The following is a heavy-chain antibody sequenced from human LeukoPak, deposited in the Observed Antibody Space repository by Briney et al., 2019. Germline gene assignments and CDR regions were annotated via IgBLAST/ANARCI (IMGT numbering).Heavy chain of an antibody. V-gene: IGHV4-59*01. CDR1: GGSISSYY. Sequence: PSETLSLTCTVSGGSISSYYWSWIRQPPGKGLEWIGYIYYSGSTNYNPSLKSRVTISVDTSKNQFSLKLSSVTAADTAVYYCASTIVVVPAAIGYFDYWGQGTLVTVSS. CDR3: ASTIVVVPAAIGYFDY. CDR2: IYYSGST. J-gene: IGHJ4*02. D-gene: IGHD2-2*02.